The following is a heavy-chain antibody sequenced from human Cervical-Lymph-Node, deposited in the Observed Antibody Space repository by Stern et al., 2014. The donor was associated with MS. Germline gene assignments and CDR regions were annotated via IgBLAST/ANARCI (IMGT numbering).Heavy chain of an antibody. CDR1: GYSFNIYW. CDR3: ARRGMDV. J-gene: IGHJ6*02. V-gene: IGHV5-51*01. Sequence: EVKLVQSGAEVKKPGESLTISCKGFGYSFNIYWIAWVRQRPGQSLARMGIIFPDDSDTGYNPSFQGQVTFSVDKSISTAYLQWSSLKPSDTATYFCARRGMDVWGQGTSVTVSS. CDR2: IFPDDSDT.